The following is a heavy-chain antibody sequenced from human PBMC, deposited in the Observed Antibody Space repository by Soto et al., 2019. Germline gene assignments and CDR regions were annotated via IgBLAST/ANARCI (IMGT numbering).Heavy chain of an antibody. J-gene: IGHJ5*02. Sequence: EVQLVESGGGLVQPGGSLRLSCAASGFIFSGYWMSWVRQAPGKGLEWVANIKQDGSEKYYVDSVKGRFTISRDNAKNSLYLQMNSLRAEDTAVYYCARVTYYDFWSGYLARYNWFDPWGQGTLVTVSS. CDR2: IKQDGSEK. CDR3: ARVTYYDFWSGYLARYNWFDP. CDR1: GFIFSGYW. V-gene: IGHV3-7*04. D-gene: IGHD3-3*01.